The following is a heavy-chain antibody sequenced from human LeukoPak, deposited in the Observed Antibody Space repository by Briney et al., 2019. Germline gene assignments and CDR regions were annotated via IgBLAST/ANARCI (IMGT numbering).Heavy chain of an antibody. CDR1: GFIFSSYS. J-gene: IGHJ4*02. Sequence: GGSLSLSCAASGFIFSSYSMNWVRQAPGKGLEWVSSISSSSSYIYYADSVKGRFTISRDNAKNSLYLQMNSLRAEDTAVYYCAKRLPVVGDRNRAFDYWGQGTLVTVSS. V-gene: IGHV3-21*04. CDR2: ISSSSSYI. CDR3: AKRLPVVGDRNRAFDY. D-gene: IGHD2-21*02.